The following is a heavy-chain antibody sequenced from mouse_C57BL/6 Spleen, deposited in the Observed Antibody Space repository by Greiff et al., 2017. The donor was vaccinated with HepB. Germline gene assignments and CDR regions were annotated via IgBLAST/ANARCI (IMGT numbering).Heavy chain of an antibody. CDR1: GFTFSSYA. CDR3: ARDRGYDYDDFDY. J-gene: IGHJ2*01. D-gene: IGHD2-4*01. CDR2: ISDGGSYT. V-gene: IGHV5-4*01. Sequence: DVQLVESGGGLVKPGGSLKLSCAASGFTFSSYAMSWVRQTPEKRLEWVATISDGGSYTYYPDNVKGRFTISRDNAKNNLYLQMSHLKSEDTAMYYCARDRGYDYDDFDYWGQGTTLTVSS.